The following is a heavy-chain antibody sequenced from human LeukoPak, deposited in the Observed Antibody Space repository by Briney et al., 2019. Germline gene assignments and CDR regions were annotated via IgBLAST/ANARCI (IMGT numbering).Heavy chain of an antibody. J-gene: IGHJ5*02. V-gene: IGHV3-23*01. Sequence: PGGSLRLSCAGSGFTFSSYAMSWVRQAPGKGLEWVSAISGSGGSTYYADSVKGRFTISRDNSKNTLYLQMNSLRAEDTAVYYCAKEVDTAMVFSHSNWFDPWGQGTLVTVSS. CDR1: GFTFSSYA. CDR2: ISGSGGST. D-gene: IGHD5-18*01. CDR3: AKEVDTAMVFSHSNWFDP.